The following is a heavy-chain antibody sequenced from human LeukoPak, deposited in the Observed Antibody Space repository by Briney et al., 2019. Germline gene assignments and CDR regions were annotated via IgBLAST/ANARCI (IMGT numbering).Heavy chain of an antibody. CDR3: ARDPVDYGGNPNVDY. J-gene: IGHJ4*02. D-gene: IGHD4-23*01. V-gene: IGHV3-21*01. CDR2: ISSSSSYI. CDR1: GFTFSSYS. Sequence: KPGGSLRLSCAASGFTFSSYSMNWVRQAPGKGLEWVSSISSSSSYIYYADSVKGRFTISRDNAKNSLYLQMNSLRAEDTAVYYCARDPVDYGGNPNVDYWGQGTLVTVSS.